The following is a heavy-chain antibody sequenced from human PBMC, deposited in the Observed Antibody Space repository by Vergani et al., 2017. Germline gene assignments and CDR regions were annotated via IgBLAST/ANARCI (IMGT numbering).Heavy chain of an antibody. CDR3: ARVGWSYYDSSGYYDDPGGWFDP. Sequence: EVQLVQSGAEVKKPGESLRISCKGSGYSFTSYWISCVRQMPGKGLEWMGRIDPSDSYTNYSPSFQGHVTISADKSISTAYLQWSSLKASDTAMYYCARVGWSYYDSSGYYDDPGGWFDPWGQGTLVTVSS. CDR2: IDPSDSYT. V-gene: IGHV5-10-1*03. CDR1: GYSFTSYW. D-gene: IGHD3-22*01. J-gene: IGHJ5*02.